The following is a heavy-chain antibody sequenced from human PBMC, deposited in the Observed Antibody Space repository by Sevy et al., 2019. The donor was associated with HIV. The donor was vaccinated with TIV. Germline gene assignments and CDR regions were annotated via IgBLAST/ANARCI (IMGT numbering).Heavy chain of an antibody. Sequence: GGSLRLSCAASGFTFSSYSMNWVRQAPGKGLEWVSYISSSSSTIYYADSVKGRFTISRDNAKNSLYLQMNSLMDEDTAVYYCAGGSYYYDSSANSYFHYWGQGTLVTVSS. CDR3: AGGSYYYDSSANSYFHY. J-gene: IGHJ4*02. V-gene: IGHV3-48*02. CDR2: ISSSSSTI. CDR1: GFTFSSYS. D-gene: IGHD3-22*01.